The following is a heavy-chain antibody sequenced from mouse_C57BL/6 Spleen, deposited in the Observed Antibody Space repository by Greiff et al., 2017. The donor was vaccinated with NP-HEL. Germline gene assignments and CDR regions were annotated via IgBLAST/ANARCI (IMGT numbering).Heavy chain of an antibody. D-gene: IGHD2-10*02. Sequence: VQLQESGAELVRPGASVTLSCKASGYTFTDYEMHWVKQTPVHGLEWIGAIDPETGGTAYNQKFKGKAILTADKSSSTAYMELRSLTSEDSAVDYCTRAYGNYLSFDVWGTGTTVTVSS. J-gene: IGHJ1*03. V-gene: IGHV1-15*01. CDR1: GYTFTDYE. CDR3: TRAYGNYLSFDV. CDR2: IDPETGGT.